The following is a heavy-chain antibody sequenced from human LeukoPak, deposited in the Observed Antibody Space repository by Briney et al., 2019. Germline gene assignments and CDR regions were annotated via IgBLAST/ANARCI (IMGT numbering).Heavy chain of an antibody. CDR1: GFNFNHAW. CDR2: IKSKNDGGTT. J-gene: IGHJ4*02. D-gene: IGHD1-1*01. CDR3: VGRPWNFDY. Sequence: PGGSLRLSCAASGFNFNHAWMTWVRQAPGKGLEWVGRIKSKNDGGTTDFAAPVKGRFTISRDDSKRMMFLEMNGLKTEDTAVYYCVGRPWNFDYWGQGTLVTVSS. V-gene: IGHV3-15*05.